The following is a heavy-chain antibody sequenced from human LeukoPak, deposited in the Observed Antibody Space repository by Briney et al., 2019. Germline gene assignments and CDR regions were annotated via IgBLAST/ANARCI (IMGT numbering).Heavy chain of an antibody. J-gene: IGHJ6*03. CDR3: ARAPRYYYYMDV. V-gene: IGHV3-74*01. Sequence: GGSLRLSCAASGFTFSSYEMNWVRQAPGKGLVWVSRINSDGSSTSYADSVKGRFTTSRDNAKNTLYLQMNSLRAEDTAVYYCARAPRYYYYMDVWGKGTTVTISS. CDR1: GFTFSSYE. CDR2: INSDGSST.